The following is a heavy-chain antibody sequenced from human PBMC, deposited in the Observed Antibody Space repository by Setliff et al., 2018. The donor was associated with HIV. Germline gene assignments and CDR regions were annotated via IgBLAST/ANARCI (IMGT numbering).Heavy chain of an antibody. CDR2: INPNNGDT. Sequence: ASVKVSCKPSGFTFTGYYLHWVRQAPGQGLEWMGWINPNNGDTNYEQRFQGRVTLTRDTSITTVYMVLNRLTPGDTAVYYCASPYENNSGPDYWGQGTPVTVSS. D-gene: IGHD7-27*01. V-gene: IGHV1-2*02. CDR1: GFTFTGYY. J-gene: IGHJ4*02. CDR3: ASPYENNSGPDY.